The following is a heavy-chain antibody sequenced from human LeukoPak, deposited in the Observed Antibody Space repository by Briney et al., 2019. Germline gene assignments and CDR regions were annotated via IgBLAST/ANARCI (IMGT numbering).Heavy chain of an antibody. CDR3: AREDEGYCSGGSCYFDY. J-gene: IGHJ4*02. Sequence: GGSLRLSCAASGFTFSSYGTHWVRQAPGKGLEWVAVIWYDGSNKYYADSVKGRFTISRDNSKNTLYLQMNSLRAEDTAVYYCAREDEGYCSGGSCYFDYWGQGTLVTVSS. D-gene: IGHD2-15*01. CDR2: IWYDGSNK. CDR1: GFTFSSYG. V-gene: IGHV3-33*01.